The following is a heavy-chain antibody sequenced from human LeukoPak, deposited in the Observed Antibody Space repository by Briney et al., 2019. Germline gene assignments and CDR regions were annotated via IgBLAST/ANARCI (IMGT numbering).Heavy chain of an antibody. Sequence: SETLSLTCTVSGGSINNFYWTWLRQPPGKGLECIGYVYYTGSTYYNPSLKNRVTISVDTSRNQFSLRLNYVTAADTAVYYCARDSSTVTTRHFDYWGQGTLVTVSS. V-gene: IGHV4-59*01. J-gene: IGHJ4*02. CDR1: GGSINNFY. D-gene: IGHD4-17*01. CDR2: VYYTGST. CDR3: ARDSSTVTTRHFDY.